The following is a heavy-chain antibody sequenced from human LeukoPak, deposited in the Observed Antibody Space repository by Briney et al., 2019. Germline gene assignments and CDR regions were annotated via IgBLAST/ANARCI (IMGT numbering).Heavy chain of an antibody. CDR2: ISSSSTTI. J-gene: IGHJ4*02. CDR1: GFIFSSYS. V-gene: IGHV3-48*01. D-gene: IGHD1-26*01. CDR3: ARGVVGYDY. Sequence: QSGGSLRLPCAASGFIFSSYSMKWVRQAPGKGLEWVSYISSSSTTIYYADSVKGRFTISRDNAKNSLYLQMNSLRAEDTALYHCARGVVGYDYWGQGTLVTVSS.